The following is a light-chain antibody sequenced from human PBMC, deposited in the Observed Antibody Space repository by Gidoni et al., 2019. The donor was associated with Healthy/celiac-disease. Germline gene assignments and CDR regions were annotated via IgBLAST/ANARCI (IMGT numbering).Light chain of an antibody. CDR3: QQSYS. CDR2: AAS. V-gene: IGKV1-39*01. J-gene: IGKJ1*01. CDR1: QSISSY. Sequence: DIQMTQSPSSLSASVGDRVTITCRASQSISSYLNWYQQKPGKAPKLLIYAASSLQSGVPSRFSGSGSGTDFTLTISRLQPEDFATYYCQQSYSFGQGTKVEIK.